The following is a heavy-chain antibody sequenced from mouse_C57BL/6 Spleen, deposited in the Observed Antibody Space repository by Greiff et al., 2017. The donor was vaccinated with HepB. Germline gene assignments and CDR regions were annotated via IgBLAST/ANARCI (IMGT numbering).Heavy chain of an antibody. CDR2: ISSGGSYT. CDR1: GFTFSSYG. J-gene: IGHJ2*01. CDR3: ATGNYDGRGDY. V-gene: IGHV5-6*01. D-gene: IGHD2-4*01. Sequence: EVQLVESGGDLVKPGGSLKLSCAASGFTFSSYGMSWVRQTPDKRLEWVATISSGGSYTYYPDSVKGRFTISRDNANNTLYLQMSSQKSEDTAMYYCATGNYDGRGDYWGQGTTLTVSS.